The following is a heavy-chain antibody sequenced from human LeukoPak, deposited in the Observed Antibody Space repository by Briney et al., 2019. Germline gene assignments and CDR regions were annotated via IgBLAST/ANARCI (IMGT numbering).Heavy chain of an antibody. V-gene: IGHV3-11*04. CDR1: GFTFSDYY. Sequence: GGSLRLSCAASGFTFSDYYMSWIRQAPGKGLEWVSFISTGGSTEYYADSVKGRFTISRDNAKKSLFLQMNSLRAEDTAVYYCARATGYNYDYWGQGTLVTVS. D-gene: IGHD5-18*01. CDR3: ARATGYNYDY. CDR2: ISTGGSTE. J-gene: IGHJ4*02.